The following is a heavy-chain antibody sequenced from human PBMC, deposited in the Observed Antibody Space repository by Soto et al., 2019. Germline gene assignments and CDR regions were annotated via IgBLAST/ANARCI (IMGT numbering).Heavy chain of an antibody. D-gene: IGHD1-1*01. CDR2: IWYDGSNK. CDR1: GFTFSNYG. J-gene: IGHJ6*02. V-gene: IGHV3-33*01. CDR3: ARNDDTKAMDV. Sequence: QGQLVESGGGVVQPGRSLRLSCAASGFTFSNYGMHWVRQAPGKGLEWVSVIWYDGSNKYYADSVKGRFTISRDNSKNTLYLQMNSLRAEDTAVYYCARNDDTKAMDVWGQGTTVTVSS.